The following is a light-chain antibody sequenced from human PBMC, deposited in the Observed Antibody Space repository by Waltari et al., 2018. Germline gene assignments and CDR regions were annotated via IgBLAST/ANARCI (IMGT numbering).Light chain of an antibody. Sequence: EIVMTQSPATLSVSPGESATLPCRASQSVSSNLAWYQQNPGQAPRLLIYGASTRATGIPARFSGSGSGTEFTLTISSLQSEDLAVYYCQQYNNWPRTFGQGTKVEIK. J-gene: IGKJ1*01. CDR2: GAS. CDR3: QQYNNWPRT. CDR1: QSVSSN. V-gene: IGKV3-15*01.